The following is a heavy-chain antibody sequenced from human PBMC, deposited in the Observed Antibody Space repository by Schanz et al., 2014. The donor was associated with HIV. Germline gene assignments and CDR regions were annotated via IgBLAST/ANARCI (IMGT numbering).Heavy chain of an antibody. D-gene: IGHD6-19*01. CDR2: ISGSGVST. CDR3: AKMARSVAANTNFDY. V-gene: IGHV3-23*01. J-gene: IGHJ4*02. Sequence: VQMLESGGGSVQPGGSLRLSCAASGFTFSNFAMSWVRQAPGKGLEWVSSISGSGVSTFYAGSVKGRFAISRDESKNTLYLQMNSLRVEDTAVYYCAKMARSVAANTNFDYWGQGTLVTVSS. CDR1: GFTFSNFA.